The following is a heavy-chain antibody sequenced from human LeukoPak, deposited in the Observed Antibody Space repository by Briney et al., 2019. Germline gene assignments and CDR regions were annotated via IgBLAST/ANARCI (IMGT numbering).Heavy chain of an antibody. CDR3: AREVPNWGTDAFDI. J-gene: IGHJ3*02. V-gene: IGHV3-74*01. D-gene: IGHD7-27*01. Sequence: PGGSLRLSCAASGFTFSSYWMHWVRQDPGKGLVWVSRINSDGSSTFYVDSVKGRFTISRDNAKNTLYVQMNSLRAEYTAVYYCAREVPNWGTDAFDIWGPGKLVTVSS. CDR2: INSDGSST. CDR1: GFTFSSYW.